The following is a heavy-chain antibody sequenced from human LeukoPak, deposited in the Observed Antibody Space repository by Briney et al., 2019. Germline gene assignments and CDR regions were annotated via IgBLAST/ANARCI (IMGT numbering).Heavy chain of an antibody. Sequence: GRSLRLSCAASGFTFSSYGMHWVRQAPGKGLEWVAVIWYDGSNKYYADSVKGRFTISRDNSKNTLYLQMNSLRAEDTAVYYCVKSGGYATAIRYFDLWGRGTLVTVSS. V-gene: IGHV3-33*06. CDR3: VKSGGYATAIRYFDL. D-gene: IGHD2-21*02. J-gene: IGHJ2*01. CDR2: IWYDGSNK. CDR1: GFTFSSYG.